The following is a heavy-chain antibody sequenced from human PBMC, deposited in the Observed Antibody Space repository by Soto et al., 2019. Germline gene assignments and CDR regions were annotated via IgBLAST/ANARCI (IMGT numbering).Heavy chain of an antibody. V-gene: IGHV4-4*02. D-gene: IGHD4-17*01. CDR2: IHNKGNT. Sequence: QVRLQESGPGLVKPSGTLSLTCAVSGDSVSSPNWWAWVRQPPGKGLEWIGQIHNKGNTNFNPSLNSRITMSVDKPKNQFSLRLTSMTAADTAVYYCVRDSVTKRFDSWGQGTLVTVSS. CDR1: GDSVSSPNW. J-gene: IGHJ4*02. CDR3: VRDSVTKRFDS.